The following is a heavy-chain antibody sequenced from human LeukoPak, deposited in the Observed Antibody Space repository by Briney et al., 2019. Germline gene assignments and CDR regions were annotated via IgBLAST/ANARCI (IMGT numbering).Heavy chain of an antibody. Sequence: SETLSLTCTVSGGSISRSPYYWGWIRQSPGKGLEWIGSMYYSGSTYYNPALKSRVTISVDTSKNQFSLKLSSVTAADTAVYYCARSPGNTVVYWYFDLWGRGTLVTVSS. J-gene: IGHJ2*01. V-gene: IGHV4-39*07. CDR1: GGSISRSPYY. CDR3: ARSPGNTVVYWYFDL. CDR2: MYYSGST. D-gene: IGHD4-23*01.